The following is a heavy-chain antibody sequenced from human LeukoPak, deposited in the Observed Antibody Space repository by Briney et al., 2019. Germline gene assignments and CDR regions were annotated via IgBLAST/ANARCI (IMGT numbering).Heavy chain of an antibody. J-gene: IGHJ4*02. D-gene: IGHD1-14*01. V-gene: IGHV3-33*08. CDR1: GFMFNHNW. CDR2: IWLDGSAT. Sequence: GSLRLSCAASGFMFNHNWMSWVRLAPGKGLEWVAIIWLDGSATYYGDSVRGRFTVSRDNSNNTLYLQMNSLRVEDTAVYYCARDLNREDFDYWGQGTLVAVSS. CDR3: ARDLNREDFDY.